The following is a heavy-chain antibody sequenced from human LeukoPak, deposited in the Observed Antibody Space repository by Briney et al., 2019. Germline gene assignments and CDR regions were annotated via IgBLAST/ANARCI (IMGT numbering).Heavy chain of an antibody. Sequence: GRSLRLSCAASGFTFSSHGMHWVRQAPGKGLEWVGLIWYDGSNEYYADSVKGRFTISRDNSKNTLYLQMNSLRAEDTAVYYCARAGIVGLYYYYMDVWGKGTTVTVSS. D-gene: IGHD2-21*01. CDR2: IWYDGSNE. CDR3: ARAGIVGLYYYYMDV. V-gene: IGHV3-33*01. J-gene: IGHJ6*03. CDR1: GFTFSSHG.